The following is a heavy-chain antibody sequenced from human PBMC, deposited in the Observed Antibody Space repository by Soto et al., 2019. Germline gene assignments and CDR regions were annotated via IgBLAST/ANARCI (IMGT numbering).Heavy chain of an antibody. D-gene: IGHD2-15*01. Sequence: PSETLSLTCTVSGGSISSGDYYWSWIRQPPGKGLEWIGYIYYSGSTYYNPSLKSRVTISVDTSKNQFSLKLSSVTAADTAVYYCARARGARYFDYWGQGTRVTVAS. CDR2: IYYSGST. CDR1: GGSISSGDYY. J-gene: IGHJ4*02. CDR3: ARARGARYFDY. V-gene: IGHV4-30-4*01.